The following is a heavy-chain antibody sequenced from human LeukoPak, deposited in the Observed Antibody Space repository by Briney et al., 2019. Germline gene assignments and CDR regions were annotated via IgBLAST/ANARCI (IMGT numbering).Heavy chain of an antibody. Sequence: SETLSLTCAVYGGSFSGYYWSWIRQPPGKGLEWIGEINHSGSTNYNPSLKSRVTISVDTSKNQFSLKLSSVTAADTAVYYCARGRGAQHYWGQGTLVTVSS. V-gene: IGHV4-34*01. D-gene: IGHD2-2*01. CDR2: INHSGST. J-gene: IGHJ4*02. CDR3: ARGRGAQHY. CDR1: GGSFSGYY.